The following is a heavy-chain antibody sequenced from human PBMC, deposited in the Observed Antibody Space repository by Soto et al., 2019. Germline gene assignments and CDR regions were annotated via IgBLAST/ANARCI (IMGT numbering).Heavy chain of an antibody. V-gene: IGHV1-18*01. CDR3: ARGGTPIDY. CDR1: GYTFTNFG. D-gene: IGHD3-16*01. CDR2: ISAYNGNT. Sequence: QVQLVQSGAEVKKPGASVKVSCKASGYTFTNFGISWVRQAPGQGLEWMGWISAYNGNTNYAQNFQGRVTMTTDTSTSTGYMELRSLRSDDSAVYNSARGGTPIDYWGQGTLVNVSS. J-gene: IGHJ4*02.